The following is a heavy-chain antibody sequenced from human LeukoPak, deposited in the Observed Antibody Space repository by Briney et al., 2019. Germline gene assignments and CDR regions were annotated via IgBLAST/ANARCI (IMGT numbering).Heavy chain of an antibody. D-gene: IGHD6-19*01. CDR3: AKGYSSGWYYFDY. CDR1: GFTFDNYA. V-gene: IGHV3-23*01. Sequence: GGSLRLSCAASGFTFDNYAMSWVRHAPGKGLEWVSVISGSCGTTNYADSVKGRLTISRDHSKNTLSLQMKRLRADDPAVYYCAKGYSSGWYYFDYWGQGTLVTVSS. J-gene: IGHJ4*02. CDR2: ISGSCGTT.